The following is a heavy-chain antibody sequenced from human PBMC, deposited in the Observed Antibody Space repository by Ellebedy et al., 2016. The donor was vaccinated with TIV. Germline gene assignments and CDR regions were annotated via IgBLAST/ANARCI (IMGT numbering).Heavy chain of an antibody. Sequence: GESLKISCAASGFTFDDYAMHWVRQAPGKGLEWVSLISGDGGSTYYADSVKGRFTISRDNSKNSLYLQMNSLRTEDTALYYCARGGERFGEAYYYYYGMDVWGQGTTVTVSS. J-gene: IGHJ6*02. V-gene: IGHV3-43*02. CDR2: ISGDGGST. D-gene: IGHD3-10*01. CDR1: GFTFDDYA. CDR3: ARGGERFGEAYYYYYGMDV.